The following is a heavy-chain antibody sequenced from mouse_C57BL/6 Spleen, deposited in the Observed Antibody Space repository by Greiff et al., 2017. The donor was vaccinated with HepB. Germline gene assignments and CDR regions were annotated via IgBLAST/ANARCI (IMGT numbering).Heavy chain of an antibody. Sequence: VQRVESGPGLVAPSQSLSITCTVSGFSLTSYGVHWVRQPPGKGLEWLVVIWSDGSTTYNSALKSRLSISKDNSKSQVFLKMNSLQTDDTAMYYCARHSLYYYGSSYAMDYWGQGTSVTVSS. J-gene: IGHJ4*01. D-gene: IGHD1-1*01. V-gene: IGHV2-6-1*01. CDR3: ARHSLYYYGSSYAMDY. CDR2: IWSDGST. CDR1: GFSLTSYG.